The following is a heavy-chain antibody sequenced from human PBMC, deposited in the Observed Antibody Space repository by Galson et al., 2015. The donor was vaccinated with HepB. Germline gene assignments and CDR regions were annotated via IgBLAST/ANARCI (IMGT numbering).Heavy chain of an antibody. Sequence: SLRLSCAASGFTFSNAWISWVRQAPGKGLEWVGRIKSKTDGGTTDYAAPVKGRFTISRDDSKSIAFLQMNSLMTEDTAVYYCTREGFYGPNDYWGQGTLVTVSS. D-gene: IGHD4-17*01. CDR1: GFTFSNAW. V-gene: IGHV3-15*01. CDR3: TREGFYGPNDY. CDR2: IKSKTDGGTT. J-gene: IGHJ4*02.